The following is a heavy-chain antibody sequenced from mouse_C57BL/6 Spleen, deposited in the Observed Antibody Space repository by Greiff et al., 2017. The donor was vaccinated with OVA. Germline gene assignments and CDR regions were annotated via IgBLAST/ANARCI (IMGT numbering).Heavy chain of an antibody. CDR1: GYAFSSSW. CDR3: TRSAGTGYAMCY. Sequence: VQLQQSGPELVKPGASVKISCKASGYAFSSSWMNWVKQRPGKGLEWIGRIYPGDGDTNYNGKFKGKATLTADKSSSTAYMQLSSLTSEDSAVYFCTRSAGTGYAMCYWGQGTSVSVST. CDR2: IYPGDGDT. J-gene: IGHJ4*01. V-gene: IGHV1-82*01. D-gene: IGHD4-1*01.